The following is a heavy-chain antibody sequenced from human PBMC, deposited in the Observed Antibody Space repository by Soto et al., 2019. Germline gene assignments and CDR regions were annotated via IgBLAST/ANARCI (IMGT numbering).Heavy chain of an antibody. J-gene: IGHJ4*02. CDR2: INAGNGNT. D-gene: IGHD2-15*01. V-gene: IGHV1-3*01. Sequence: EASVKVSCKTSGYTFTYYHMHWVRQAPGQGLEWLGWINAGNGNTKYSQKFQARVTITRDTSANTAYMELSGLRSDDTAVYYCARDSGSPSSPFDYWGQGTLVTVSS. CDR3: ARDSGSPSSPFDY. CDR1: GYTFTYYH.